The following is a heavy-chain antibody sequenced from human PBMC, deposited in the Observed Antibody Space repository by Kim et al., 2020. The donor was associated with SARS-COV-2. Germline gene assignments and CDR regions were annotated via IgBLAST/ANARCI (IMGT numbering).Heavy chain of an antibody. V-gene: IGHV1-2*02. Sequence: ASVKVSCKASGYTFTGYYMHWVRQAPGQGLEWMGWINPNSGGTNYAQKFQGRVTMTRDTSISTAYMELSRLRSDDTAVYYCASLTIWSGELHDAFDIWGQGTMVTVSS. J-gene: IGHJ3*02. CDR2: INPNSGGT. CDR1: GYTFTGYY. D-gene: IGHD3-3*01. CDR3: ASLTIWSGELHDAFDI.